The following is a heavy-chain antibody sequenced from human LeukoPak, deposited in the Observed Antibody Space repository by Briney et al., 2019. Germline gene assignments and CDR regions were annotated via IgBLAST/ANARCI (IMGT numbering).Heavy chain of an antibody. CDR3: ARVRGDGYNLQGYYYYYMDV. J-gene: IGHJ6*03. CDR1: GYTFTSYG. Sequence: GASVKVSCKASGYTFTSYGISWVRQAPGQGLEWMGWISAYNGNTNYAQKLQGRVTMTTDTSTSTAYMELRSLRSDDTAVYYCARVRGDGYNLQGYYYYYMDVWGKGTTVTVSS. V-gene: IGHV1-18*01. CDR2: ISAYNGNT. D-gene: IGHD5-24*01.